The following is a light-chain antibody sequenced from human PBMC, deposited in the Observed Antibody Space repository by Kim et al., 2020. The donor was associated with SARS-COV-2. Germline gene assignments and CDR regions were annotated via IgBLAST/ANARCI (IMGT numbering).Light chain of an antibody. CDR2: GDD. CDR3: QSYDNDNHGV. J-gene: IGLJ3*02. V-gene: IGLV6-57*03. Sequence: KTVSISCSRSSGSIASKDVQWYQRRPGSAPTTLIYGDDQRPSWVPDRFSASIDTSSNSASLIISGLKTEDEADYYCQSYDNDNHGVFGGGTQLTVL. CDR1: SGSIASKD.